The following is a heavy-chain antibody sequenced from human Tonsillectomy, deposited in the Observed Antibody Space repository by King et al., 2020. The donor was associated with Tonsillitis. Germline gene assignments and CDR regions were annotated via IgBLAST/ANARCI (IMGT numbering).Heavy chain of an antibody. Sequence: VQLVESGGGVVQPGRSLRLSCAASGFTFSSYGMHWGRQAPGKGLEWVAVISYDGSNKYYADSVKGRFTISRDNSKNTLYLQVNSLRAEDTAVCFCAKEGEVVPAAIWGYYYYYMDVWGKGTTVTVSS. CDR1: GFTFSSYG. CDR3: AKEGEVVPAAIWGYYYYYMDV. V-gene: IGHV3-30*18. J-gene: IGHJ6*03. D-gene: IGHD2-2*02. CDR2: ISYDGSNK.